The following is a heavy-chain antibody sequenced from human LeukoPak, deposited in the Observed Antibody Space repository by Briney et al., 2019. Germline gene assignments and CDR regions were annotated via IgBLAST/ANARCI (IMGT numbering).Heavy chain of an antibody. Sequence: GASVKVSCKASGYTFTGYYIHWVRQAPGQGLEWRGWINPNSGGTNYAQKFQGRVTMTRDTSISTAYMELSRLRSDDTAVYYCAIVGGGSGSYLDYWGQGTLVTVSS. CDR2: INPNSGGT. CDR3: AIVGGGSGSYLDY. J-gene: IGHJ4*02. D-gene: IGHD3-10*01. V-gene: IGHV1-2*02. CDR1: GYTFTGYY.